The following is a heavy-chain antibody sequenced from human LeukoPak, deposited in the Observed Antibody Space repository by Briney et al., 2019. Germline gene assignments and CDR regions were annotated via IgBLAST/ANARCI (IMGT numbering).Heavy chain of an antibody. D-gene: IGHD3-22*01. J-gene: IGHJ4*02. CDR1: GFTFSSYA. CDR3: AKDPLYYYDSRGYSDY. CDR2: ISGSGST. V-gene: IGHV3-23*01. Sequence: PGGSLRLSRAASGFTFSSYAMSWVRQAPGKGLEWVLAISGSGSTYYADSVKGRFTISRDNSKNTLYLQMNSLRAEDTAVYYCAKDPLYYYDSRGYSDYWGQGTLVTVSS.